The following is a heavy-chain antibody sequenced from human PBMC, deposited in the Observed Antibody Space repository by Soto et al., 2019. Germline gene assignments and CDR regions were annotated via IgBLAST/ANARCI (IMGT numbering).Heavy chain of an antibody. J-gene: IGHJ4*02. CDR1: GGYISSYY. CDR2: IYYSGST. Sequence: PSETLSLTCTVSGGYISSYYWSWIRQPPGKGLEWIGYIYYSGSTNYNPSLKSRVTMSVDTSKNQFSLKLSSVTAADTAMYYCARLVDNYGHYYFDYWGQGILVTVSS. V-gene: IGHV4-59*12. CDR3: ARLVDNYGHYYFDY. D-gene: IGHD5-18*01.